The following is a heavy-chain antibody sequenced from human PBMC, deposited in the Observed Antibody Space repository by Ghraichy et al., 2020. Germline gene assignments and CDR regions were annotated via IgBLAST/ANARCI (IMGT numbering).Heavy chain of an antibody. V-gene: IGHV3-53*01. CDR3: ATDQLDH. CDR2: LFSDGTS. J-gene: IGHJ5*02. CDR1: GLTVSSRY. Sequence: GESLNISCVASGLTVSSRYMSLVRQAPGMGLEWVSVLFSDGTSYYADSVKGRFTISRDSSKNTLFLQMNSLRADDTATYYCATDQLDHCGQGTLVTVSS.